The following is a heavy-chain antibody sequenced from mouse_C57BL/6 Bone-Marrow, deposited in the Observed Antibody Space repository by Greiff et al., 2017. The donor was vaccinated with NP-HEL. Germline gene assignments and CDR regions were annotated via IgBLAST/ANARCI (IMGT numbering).Heavy chain of an antibody. V-gene: IGHV1-69*01. CDR2: IDPSDSYT. CDR1: GYTFTSYW. D-gene: IGHD1-1*01. Sequence: QVQLQQPGAELVMPGASVKLSCKASGYTFTSYWMHWVKQRPGQGLEWIGEIDPSDSYTNYNQKFKGKSTLTVDKSSSTAYMQLSSLTSEDSAVYYGARLGIYYYGSSFDYWGQGTTLTVSS. CDR3: ARLGIYYYGSSFDY. J-gene: IGHJ2*01.